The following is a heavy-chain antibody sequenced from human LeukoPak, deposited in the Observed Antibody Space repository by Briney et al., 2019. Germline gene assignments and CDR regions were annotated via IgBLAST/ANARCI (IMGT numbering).Heavy chain of an antibody. CDR3: AGGASSGYDSIGVC. D-gene: IGHD3-22*01. V-gene: IGHV3-48*04. Sequence: GGSLRLSCAASGFTFSSYSMNWVRQAPGKGLEWVSYISSSGSTIYYADSVKGRFTISRDNAKNSLYLQMNSLRAEDTAVYYCAGGASSGYDSIGVCWGQGTLVTVSS. CDR1: GFTFSSYS. CDR2: ISSSGSTI. J-gene: IGHJ4*02.